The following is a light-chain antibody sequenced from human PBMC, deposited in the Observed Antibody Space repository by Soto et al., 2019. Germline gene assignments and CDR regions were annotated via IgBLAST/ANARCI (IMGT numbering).Light chain of an antibody. J-gene: IGKJ5*01. CDR1: QTINNY. CDR2: AAS. V-gene: IGKV1-39*01. Sequence: DIQMTQSPSSLSASVGDRVTLTCLASQTINNYLHWYQQKPGKAHKLLIYAASSLQTGVPSRFSGIGSGTDFTLTIRSLQTEDLATYDGQKSSNTPMITGGQGTRLAIK. CDR3: QKSSNTPMIT.